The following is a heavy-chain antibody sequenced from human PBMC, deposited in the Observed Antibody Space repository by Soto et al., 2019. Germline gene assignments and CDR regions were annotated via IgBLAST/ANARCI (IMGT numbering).Heavy chain of an antibody. CDR2: IRSKANSYAT. V-gene: IGHV3-73*01. Sequence: EVQLVESGGGLVQPGGSLKLSCAASGFTFSGSAMHWVRQASGKGLEWVGRIRSKANSYATAYAASVKGRFTISRDDSKNTAYLQMNSLKTEDTAVYYCTRGDTAMGPFDYWGQGTLVPVSS. CDR1: GFTFSGSA. CDR3: TRGDTAMGPFDY. J-gene: IGHJ4*02. D-gene: IGHD5-18*01.